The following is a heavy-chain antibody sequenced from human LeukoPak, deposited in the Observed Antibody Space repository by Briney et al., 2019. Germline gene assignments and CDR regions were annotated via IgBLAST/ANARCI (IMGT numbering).Heavy chain of an antibody. CDR1: GFTFSSYA. CDR3: AKSGYYYDSSGYHPY. CDR2: ISGSGGST. J-gene: IGHJ4*02. Sequence: GGSLRLSCAASGFTFSSYAMSWVRQAPGKGLEWVSAISGSGGSTYYADSVKGRFTISRDNSKNTLYLQMNSLRAEDTAVYYCAKSGYYYDSSGYHPYWGQGTLVTVSS. D-gene: IGHD3-22*01. V-gene: IGHV3-23*01.